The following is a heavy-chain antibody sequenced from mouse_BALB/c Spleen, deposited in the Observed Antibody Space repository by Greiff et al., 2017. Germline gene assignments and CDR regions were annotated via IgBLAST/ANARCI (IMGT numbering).Heavy chain of an antibody. Sequence: DVHLVESGGGLVKPGGSLKLSCAASGFTFSSYTMSWVRQTPEKRLEWVATISSGGSYTYYPDSVKGRFTISRDNAKNTLYLQMSSLKSEDTAMYYCTRDGIITTVGNAMDYWGQGTSVTVSA. CDR2: ISSGGSYT. CDR3: TRDGIITTVGNAMDY. J-gene: IGHJ4*01. CDR1: GFTFSSYT. D-gene: IGHD1-1*01. V-gene: IGHV5-6-4*01.